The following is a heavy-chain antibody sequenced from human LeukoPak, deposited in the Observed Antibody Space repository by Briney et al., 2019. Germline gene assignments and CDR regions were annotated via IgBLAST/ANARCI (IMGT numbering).Heavy chain of an antibody. CDR3: ARHAYYGSGSYYKT. D-gene: IGHD3-10*01. V-gene: IGHV4-39*01. Sequence: PSETLSLTCTVSGGSISSSSYYWGWIRQPPGKGLEWIGSIYYSGSTYYNPSLKSRFTISVDTSKNQFSLKLSSLTAADTAVYYCARHAYYGSGSYYKTWGQGTLVTVSS. CDR1: GGSISSSSYY. CDR2: IYYSGST. J-gene: IGHJ4*02.